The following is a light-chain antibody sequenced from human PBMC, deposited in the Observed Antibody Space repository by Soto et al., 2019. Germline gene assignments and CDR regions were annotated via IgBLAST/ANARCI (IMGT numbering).Light chain of an antibody. J-gene: IGKJ1*01. CDR2: GAS. V-gene: IGKV3-15*01. CDR3: QNYHSAPWT. CDR1: QSVTYN. Sequence: ETMLTQSPATLSASPGERVTLSCRATQSVTYNLAWYQQKPGQAPRLLIYGASTRATGIPARFSGRGSGTEFTLTVTSLQSEDFAVYYCQNYHSAPWTFGQGTTVEVK.